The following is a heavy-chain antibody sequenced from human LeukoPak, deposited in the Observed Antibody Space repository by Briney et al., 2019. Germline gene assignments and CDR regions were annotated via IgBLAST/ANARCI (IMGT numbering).Heavy chain of an antibody. J-gene: IGHJ3*02. Sequence: GGSLRLSCAASGFTSSSYVMHWVRQAPGKGLEWVAVISYDGSNKYYADSVKGRFTISRDNVKNSLYLQMDSLRDEDTALYYCARVDRATYYGGFDIWGQGTMVTVSS. V-gene: IGHV3-30-3*01. CDR1: GFTSSSYV. CDR3: ARVDRATYYGGFDI. D-gene: IGHD4-23*01. CDR2: ISYDGSNK.